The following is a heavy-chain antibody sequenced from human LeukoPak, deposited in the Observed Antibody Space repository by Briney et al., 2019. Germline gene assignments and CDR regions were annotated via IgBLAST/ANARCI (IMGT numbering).Heavy chain of an antibody. CDR1: GGSISTYY. J-gene: IGHJ3*02. V-gene: IGHV4-59*01. CDR2: IYYSGST. D-gene: IGHD3-9*01. CDR3: ARGILTGPIYAFDI. Sequence: PSVTLSLTCTVSGGSISTYYWSWIRQPPGKGLEWIGHIYYSGSTNYNPSLKSRVTISVDTSKNQFSLKLSSVSAADTAVYYCARGILTGPIYAFDIWGQGTMVTVSS.